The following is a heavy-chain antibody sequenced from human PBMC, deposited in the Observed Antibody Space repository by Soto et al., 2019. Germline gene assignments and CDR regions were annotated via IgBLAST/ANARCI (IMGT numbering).Heavy chain of an antibody. J-gene: IGHJ6*02. Sequence: SVKVSCKASGYTFTNYGMSWVRQAPGQGLEWMGGISAFYGTANYAQKFQGRVTITADESTSTAYMELSSLRSEDTAVYYCARDPPYCGGDCDNPYYYYGMDVWGQGTTVTV. CDR2: ISAFYGTA. CDR3: ARDPPYCGGDCDNPYYYYGMDV. V-gene: IGHV1-69*13. CDR1: GYTFTNYG. D-gene: IGHD2-21*02.